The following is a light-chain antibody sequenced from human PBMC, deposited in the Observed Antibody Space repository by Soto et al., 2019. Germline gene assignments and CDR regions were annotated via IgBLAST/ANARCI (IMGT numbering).Light chain of an antibody. V-gene: IGKV3-11*01. CDR1: QSVSSY. J-gene: IGKJ5*01. CDR3: QQRSNWPIT. CDR2: DAS. Sequence: EIVLTQSPATLSLSPGERATLSCRASQSVSSYLAWYQQKPGQAPRLLIYDASNRATGIPARFSGSGSGTDFTLTISSLEPEDFAVYYCQQRSNWPITSGKGTRLEIK.